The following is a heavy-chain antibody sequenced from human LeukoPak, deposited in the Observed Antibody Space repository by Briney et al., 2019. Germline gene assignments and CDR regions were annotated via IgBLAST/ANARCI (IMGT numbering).Heavy chain of an antibody. CDR3: ARDEARYSSGYYPNWFDP. CDR2: ISGYNGNT. CDR1: GYIFTGYY. V-gene: IGHV1-18*04. D-gene: IGHD3-22*01. J-gene: IGHJ5*02. Sequence: GASVKVSCKASGYIFTGYYMHWVRQAPGQGLEWMGWISGYNGNTHYAHNLQGRVTMTTDTSTSTAYMELRSLRSDDTAVYYCARDEARYSSGYYPNWFDPWGQGTLVTVSS.